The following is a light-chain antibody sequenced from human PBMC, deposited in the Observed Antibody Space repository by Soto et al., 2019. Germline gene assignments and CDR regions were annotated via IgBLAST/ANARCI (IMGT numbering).Light chain of an antibody. CDR1: QSVSSTY. V-gene: IGKV3-20*01. Sequence: EIVLTQSPGTMSLSPGERATLSCRASQSVSSTYLAWYQQKPGQAPRLLIYAATTRATGIPDRFSGSGSGTDFTLTISRLEPEDFALYYCQQFGSSHLTFGGGTNVEIK. CDR2: AAT. CDR3: QQFGSSHLT. J-gene: IGKJ4*01.